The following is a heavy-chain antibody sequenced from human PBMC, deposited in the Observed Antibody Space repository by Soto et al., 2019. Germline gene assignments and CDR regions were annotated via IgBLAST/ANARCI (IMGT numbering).Heavy chain of an antibody. CDR1: GFTFSSYA. Sequence: GGSLRLSCAASGFTFSSYAMSWVRQAPGKGLEWVSAISGSGGSTYYADSVKGRFTISRDNSKNTLYLQMNSLRAEDTAVYYCATGSRVIQLWAKFYYYGMDVWGQGTTVTVSS. CDR3: ATGSRVIQLWAKFYYYGMDV. V-gene: IGHV3-23*01. D-gene: IGHD5-18*01. CDR2: ISGSGGST. J-gene: IGHJ6*02.